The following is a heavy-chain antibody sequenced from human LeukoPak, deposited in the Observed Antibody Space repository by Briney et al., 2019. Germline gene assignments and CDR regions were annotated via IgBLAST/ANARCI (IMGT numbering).Heavy chain of an antibody. V-gene: IGHV3-23*01. CDR2: ISGSGGST. Sequence: GGSLRLSCAASGFTLTNAWMSWVRQAPGQGLEWVSAISGSGGSTYYADSVKGRFTISRDNSKNTLYLQMNSLRAEDTAVYYCAKGGLYGDWFDPWGQGTLVTVSS. J-gene: IGHJ5*02. CDR1: GFTLTNAW. D-gene: IGHD4-17*01. CDR3: AKGGLYGDWFDP.